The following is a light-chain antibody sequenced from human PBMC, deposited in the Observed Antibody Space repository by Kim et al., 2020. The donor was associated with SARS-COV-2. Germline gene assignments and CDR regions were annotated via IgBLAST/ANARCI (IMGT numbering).Light chain of an antibody. CDR2: QDS. J-gene: IGLJ1*01. V-gene: IGLV3-1*01. CDR1: KLGNKY. Sequence: VSPVQTVSITCSDDKLGNKYACWYQQKPGQSPVLVIYQDSKRPSGIPERFSGSNSGNTATLTISGTQAMDEADYYCQAWDSSTAVFGTGTKVTVL. CDR3: QAWDSSTAV.